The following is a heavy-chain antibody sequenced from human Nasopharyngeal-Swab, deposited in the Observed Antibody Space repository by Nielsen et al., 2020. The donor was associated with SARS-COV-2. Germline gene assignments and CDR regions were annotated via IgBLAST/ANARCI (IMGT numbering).Heavy chain of an antibody. Sequence: GESLKISCAASGFTFSSYWMSWVRQAPGKGLEWVANIKQDGSEKYYVDSVKGRFTISRDNAKNSLYLQMNSLRAEDTAVYYCARDTGGYYPWGQGTLVTVSS. J-gene: IGHJ5*02. CDR2: IKQDGSEK. D-gene: IGHD5-18*01. CDR3: ARDTGGYYP. V-gene: IGHV3-7*01. CDR1: GFTFSSYW.